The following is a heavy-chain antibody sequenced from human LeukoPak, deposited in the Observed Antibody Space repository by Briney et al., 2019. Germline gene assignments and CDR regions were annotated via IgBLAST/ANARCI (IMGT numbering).Heavy chain of an antibody. CDR3: ARTGYSGYDYSWFDP. D-gene: IGHD5-12*01. V-gene: IGHV3-7*01. J-gene: IGHJ5*02. CDR1: GFTFSSYW. CDR2: IKQDGSEK. Sequence: PGGSLRLSCAASGFTFSSYWMSWVRQAPGKGLEWVANIKQDGSEKYYVDSVKGRFTISRDNAKNSLYLQMNRLRAEDTAVYYCARTGYSGYDYSWFDPWGQGTLVTVYS.